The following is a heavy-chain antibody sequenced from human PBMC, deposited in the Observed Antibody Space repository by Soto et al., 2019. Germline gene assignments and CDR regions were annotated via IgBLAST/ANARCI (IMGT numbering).Heavy chain of an antibody. J-gene: IGHJ4*02. V-gene: IGHV4-39*01. CDR1: GDSIRSSIYY. D-gene: IGHD1-1*01. CDR2: IYYSGNT. CDR3: ARLYYWIAAPAPHFDK. Sequence: SETLSLTCTVSGDSIRSSIYYWGWFRHPPGNGLEYIGSIYYSGNTFYNPSLKSRVTISVDTSRNEFSLMLRSLTAADTAVYYCARLYYWIAAPAPHFDKWGQVTMVAV.